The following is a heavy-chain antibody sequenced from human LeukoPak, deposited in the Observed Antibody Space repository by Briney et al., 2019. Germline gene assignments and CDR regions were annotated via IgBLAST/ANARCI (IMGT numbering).Heavy chain of an antibody. Sequence: PGGSLRLSCAASGFTFGSYGMHWVRQAPGKGLEWVTFIRNDGSNKYYADSVKGRFTISRDNSKNTLYLQMNSLRVEDTAVYYCAKDFGIYDTTTDYWGQGTLVTVSS. J-gene: IGHJ4*02. D-gene: IGHD2/OR15-2a*01. V-gene: IGHV3-30*02. CDR3: AKDFGIYDTTTDY. CDR2: IRNDGSNK. CDR1: GFTFGSYG.